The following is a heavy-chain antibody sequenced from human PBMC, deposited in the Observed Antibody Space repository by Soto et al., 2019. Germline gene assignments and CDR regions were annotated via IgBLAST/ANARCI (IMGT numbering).Heavy chain of an antibody. D-gene: IGHD3-22*01. CDR2: ISGSGGST. J-gene: IGHJ3*02. Sequence: LRLSCAASGFTFSSYAMSWVRQAPGKGLEWVSAISGSGGSTYYADSVKGRFTISRDNSKNTLYLQMNSLRAEDTAVYYCAKDSVYDSSGFDAFDIWGQGTMVTVSS. CDR3: AKDSVYDSSGFDAFDI. V-gene: IGHV3-23*01. CDR1: GFTFSSYA.